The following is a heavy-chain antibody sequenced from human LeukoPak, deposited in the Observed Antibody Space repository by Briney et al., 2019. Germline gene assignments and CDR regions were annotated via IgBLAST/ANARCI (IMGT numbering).Heavy chain of an antibody. D-gene: IGHD3-22*01. CDR1: GFTFGDYG. CDR3: ARDRGYYYDSSGTGYFDY. Sequence: GGSLRLSCAASGFTFGDYGMTWVRQAPGKGLEWVSGINWNGGSTGYADSVKGRFTISRDNAKNSLYLQMNSLRAEDTALYYCARDRGYYYDSSGTGYFDYWGQGTLVTVSS. CDR2: INWNGGST. J-gene: IGHJ4*02. V-gene: IGHV3-20*04.